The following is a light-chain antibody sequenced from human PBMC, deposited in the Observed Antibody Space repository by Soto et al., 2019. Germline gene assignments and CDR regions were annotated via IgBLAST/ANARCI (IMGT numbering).Light chain of an antibody. V-gene: IGLV2-14*01. CDR2: EVS. CDR3: NSYTSSSSYV. J-gene: IGLJ1*01. CDR1: SSDVGGYNY. Sequence: QSALTQPASVSGSPGQSITISCTVTSSDVGGYNYVSWYQQHPGKAPKLMISEVSNRPSGVSNRFSGSKSGNTASLTISGLQAEDEADYYCNSYTSSSSYVFGTGTKVTVL.